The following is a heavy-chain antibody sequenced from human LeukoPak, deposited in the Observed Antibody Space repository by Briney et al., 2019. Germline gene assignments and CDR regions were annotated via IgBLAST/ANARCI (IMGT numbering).Heavy chain of an antibody. CDR3: ARYVWGSYPTFEDY. Sequence: SQTLSLTCTVSGGSISSGDYYWSWIRQPPGKGLEWIGYIYYSGSTYYNPSLKSRVTISVDTSKNQFSLKLSSVTAADTAVYYCARYVWGSYPTFEDYWGQGTLVTVSS. V-gene: IGHV4-30-4*08. CDR2: IYYSGST. CDR1: GGSISSGDYY. D-gene: IGHD3-16*02. J-gene: IGHJ4*02.